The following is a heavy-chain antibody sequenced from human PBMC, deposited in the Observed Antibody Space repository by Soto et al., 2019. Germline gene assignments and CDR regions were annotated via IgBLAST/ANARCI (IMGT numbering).Heavy chain of an antibody. D-gene: IGHD2-21*01. CDR2: IYYSGST. J-gene: IGHJ4*02. CDR1: GGSISSYY. Sequence: SETLSLTCTVSGGSISSYYWSWIRQPPGKGLEWIGYIYYSGSTNYNPSLKSRVTISVDTSKNQFSLKLSSVTAADTAVYYCAIRASIPAILDYWGQGTLVTVSS. CDR3: AIRASIPAILDY. V-gene: IGHV4-59*01.